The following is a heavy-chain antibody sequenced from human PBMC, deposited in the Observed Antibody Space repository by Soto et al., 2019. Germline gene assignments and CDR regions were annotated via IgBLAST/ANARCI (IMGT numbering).Heavy chain of an antibody. D-gene: IGHD6-13*01. CDR3: AKDSWGYSSSWSLDY. CDR2: ISGSGGST. J-gene: IGHJ4*02. V-gene: IGHV3-23*01. CDR1: GFHFSRYA. Sequence: PGGSLRLSCAASGFHFSRYAMSWVRQAPGKGLEWVSAISGSGGSTYYADSVKGRFTISRDNSKNTLYLQMNSLRAEDTAVYYCAKDSWGYSSSWSLDYWGQGTLVTVSA.